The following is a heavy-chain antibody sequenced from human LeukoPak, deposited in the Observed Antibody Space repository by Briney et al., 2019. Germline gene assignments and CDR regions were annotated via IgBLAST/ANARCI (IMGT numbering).Heavy chain of an antibody. V-gene: IGHV4-34*01. CDR2: INHSGST. Sequence: PSETLSLTCAVYGGSFSGYYWSWIRQPPGKGLEWIGEINHSGSTNYNPSLKSRVTISVDTSKNQFSLKLSSVTAADTAVYYCAREVVGQFDYWGQGTLVTVSS. J-gene: IGHJ4*02. D-gene: IGHD1-26*01. CDR1: GGSFSGYY. CDR3: AREVVGQFDY.